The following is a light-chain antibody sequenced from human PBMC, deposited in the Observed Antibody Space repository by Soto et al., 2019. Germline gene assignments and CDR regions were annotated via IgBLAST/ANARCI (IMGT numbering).Light chain of an antibody. V-gene: IGLV2-14*01. CDR2: DVS. CDR3: SSYTTSNTRQIV. CDR1: SSDVGGYNY. J-gene: IGLJ1*01. Sequence: QSVLTQPASVSGSPGQSITISCTGTSSDVGGYNYVSWYQQHPGKAPKFMIYDVSNRPSGVSNRFSGSKSGNTASLTISGLQAEDEADYDCSSYTTSNTRQIVFGTVTKVTVL.